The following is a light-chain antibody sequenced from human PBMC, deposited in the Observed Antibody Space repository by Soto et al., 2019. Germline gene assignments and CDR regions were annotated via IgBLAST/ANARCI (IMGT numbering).Light chain of an antibody. CDR2: GAS. J-gene: IGKJ5*01. CDR1: QRVSSSY. V-gene: IGKV3-20*01. CDR3: QQYGSSPPIT. Sequence: EIVLTQSPGTLSLSPGERATLSCRASQRVSSSYLAWYQQKPGQAPRLLIYGASSRATGIPDRFSGSGSGTDFTLTISRLDTEDFAVYYCQQYGSSPPITFGQGTRLEIK.